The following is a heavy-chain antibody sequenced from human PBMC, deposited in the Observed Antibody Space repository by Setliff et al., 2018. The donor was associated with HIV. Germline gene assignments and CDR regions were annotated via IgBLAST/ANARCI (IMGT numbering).Heavy chain of an antibody. CDR1: GHSFTNYA. Sequence: ASVKVSCKASGHSFTNYAINWLRQAPGRGLEWMGWIHTEQGFPMYAQGFTGRFVFSLDPSVSTAYLQINSLNPDDGAVYYCAVDRHAFDIWGQGTVVTVSS. V-gene: IGHV7-4-1*02. D-gene: IGHD5-12*01. CDR3: AVDRHAFDI. CDR2: IHTEQGFP. J-gene: IGHJ3*02.